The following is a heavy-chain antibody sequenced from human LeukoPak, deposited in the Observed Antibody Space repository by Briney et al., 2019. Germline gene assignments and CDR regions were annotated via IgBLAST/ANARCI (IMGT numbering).Heavy chain of an antibody. CDR2: IWYDGSNK. D-gene: IGHD3-10*01. Sequence: GGSLRLACAASGLTFRSYWMSWVRQAPGKGLEWVAVIWYDGSNKYYADSVKGRFTISRDNSKNTLYLQMNSLRAEDTAVYYCAREEPYGSGSYYNPRDYGMDVWGQGTTVTVSS. J-gene: IGHJ6*02. CDR1: GLTFRSYW. CDR3: AREEPYGSGSYYNPRDYGMDV. V-gene: IGHV3-33*08.